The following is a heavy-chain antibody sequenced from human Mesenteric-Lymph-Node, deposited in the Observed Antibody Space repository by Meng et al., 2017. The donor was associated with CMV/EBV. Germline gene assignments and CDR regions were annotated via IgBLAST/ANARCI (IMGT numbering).Heavy chain of an antibody. Sequence: GESLKISCSASGFTFSGYWMNWVRQAPGKGLQWVASINEDGSDKNYVDSVKGRFTISRDNAKNSLYLQMNSLRAEDTAVYYCARAFEYSSSSVAFDIWGQGTMVTVSS. CDR1: GFTFSGYW. V-gene: IGHV3-7*01. J-gene: IGHJ3*02. D-gene: IGHD6-6*01. CDR3: ARAFEYSSSSVAFDI. CDR2: INEDGSDK.